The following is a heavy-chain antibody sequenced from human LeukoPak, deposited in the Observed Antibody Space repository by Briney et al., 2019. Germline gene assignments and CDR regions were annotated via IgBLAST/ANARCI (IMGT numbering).Heavy chain of an antibody. CDR2: IYSDNT. D-gene: IGHD5-12*01. V-gene: IGHV3-53*01. J-gene: IGHJ4*02. CDR3: AYSGYSGSEYFDY. Sequence: GGSLRLSCTVSGFTVSSNSMSWVRQAPGKGLEWVSFIYSDNTHYSDSVKGRFTISRDNSKNTLYLQMNSLRAEDTAVYYCAYSGYSGSEYFDYWGQGTLVTVSS. CDR1: GFTVSSNS.